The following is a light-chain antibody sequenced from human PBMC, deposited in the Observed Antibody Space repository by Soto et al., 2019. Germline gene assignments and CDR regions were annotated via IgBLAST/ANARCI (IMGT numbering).Light chain of an antibody. J-gene: IGKJ5*01. CDR3: QQLNIYPIT. CDR1: QGISSD. CDR2: DAS. V-gene: IGKV1-9*01. Sequence: IQLTQSPSSLSASVGDRVTITCRASQGISSDLAWYQQKPGKAPNLLIYDASTLQSGVPSRFSGSGSGTDFTLTISSLQPEDFATYYCQQLNIYPITFGQGTRLEIK.